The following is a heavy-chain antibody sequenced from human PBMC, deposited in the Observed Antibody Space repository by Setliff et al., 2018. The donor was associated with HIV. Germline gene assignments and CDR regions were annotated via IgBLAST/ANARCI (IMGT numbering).Heavy chain of an antibody. J-gene: IGHJ4*02. CDR2: IYYSGST. Sequence: SETLSLTCTVSGGSISSSSYYWGWIRQPPGKGLEWIGSIYYSGSTYYNPSLKSRVTISVDTSKNQFSLKLSSVTAADTAVYYCARRLYYDSSGTSYFDYWGQGTLVTVSS. CDR1: GGSISSSSYY. V-gene: IGHV4-39*01. CDR3: ARRLYYDSSGTSYFDY. D-gene: IGHD3-22*01.